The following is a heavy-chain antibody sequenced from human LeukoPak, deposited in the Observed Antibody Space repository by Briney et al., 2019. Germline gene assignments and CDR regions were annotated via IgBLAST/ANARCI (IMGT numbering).Heavy chain of an antibody. Sequence: PGGSLRLSCAASGFTFSSYAMHWVRQAPGKGLEWVAVISYDGSNKYYADSVKGRFTISRDNSKNTLYLQMNSLRAEDTAVYYCARDRAQILVGATTIGWFDPWGQGTLSSSPQ. CDR1: GFTFSSYA. D-gene: IGHD1-26*01. J-gene: IGHJ5*02. CDR2: ISYDGSNK. CDR3: ARDRAQILVGATTIGWFDP. V-gene: IGHV3-30-3*01.